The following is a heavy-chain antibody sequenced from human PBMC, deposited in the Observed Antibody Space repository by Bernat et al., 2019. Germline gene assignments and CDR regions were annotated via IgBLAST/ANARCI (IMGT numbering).Heavy chain of an antibody. D-gene: IGHD3-16*01. V-gene: IGHV3-11*05. CDR2: INSSSYT. CDR3: AGGTSTSAPYMDV. CDR1: GFTFSDYY. J-gene: IGHJ6*03. Sequence: QVQLVESGGGLVKPGGSLRLSCAASGFTFSDYYMSWIRQAPGKGLDWVSYINSSSYTNYADSVKGRFTIPRDNAKNSLYLQMNNLRAEDTAVDYCAGGTSTSAPYMDVWGKGTTVTVSS.